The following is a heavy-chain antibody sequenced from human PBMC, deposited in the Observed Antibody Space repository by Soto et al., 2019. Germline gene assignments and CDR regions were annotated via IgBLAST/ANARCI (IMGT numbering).Heavy chain of an antibody. Sequence: GGSLRLSCAASGFTFSSYAMSWVRQAPGKGLEWVSAISGSGGSTYYADSVKGRFTISRDNSKNTLYLQMNSLRAEDTAVYYCAKGPALLFYYYMDVWGKGTTVTVSS. V-gene: IGHV3-23*01. CDR3: AKGPALLFYYYMDV. J-gene: IGHJ6*03. CDR1: GFTFSSYA. CDR2: ISGSGGST. D-gene: IGHD1-26*01.